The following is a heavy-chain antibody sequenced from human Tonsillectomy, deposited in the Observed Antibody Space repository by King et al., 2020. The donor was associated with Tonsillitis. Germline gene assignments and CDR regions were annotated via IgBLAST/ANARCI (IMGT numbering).Heavy chain of an antibody. CDR2: INPDSGGT. CDR1: GYTFTGYY. J-gene: IGHJ4*02. Sequence: VQLVQSGAEVRKPGASVKVSCKASGYTFTGYYIHWVRQAPRQGLEWMGWINPDSGGTNYAQKFQGRVTMTRDTCISTAYMELSSLRSDDTAVYYCARARTPYCSVGSCYIQEYWGRGTLVTVSS. CDR3: ARARTPYCSVGSCYIQEY. V-gene: IGHV1-2*02. D-gene: IGHD2-15*01.